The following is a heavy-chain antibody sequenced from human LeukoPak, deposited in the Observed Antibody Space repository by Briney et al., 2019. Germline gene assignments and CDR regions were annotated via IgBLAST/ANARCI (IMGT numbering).Heavy chain of an antibody. CDR2: IYYSGST. J-gene: IGHJ6*02. D-gene: IGHD3-22*01. CDR1: GGSISSYY. V-gene: IGHV4-59*08. CDR3: ARLRYYDSRADDYYYGMDV. Sequence: SETLSLTCTVSGGSISSYYWSWIRQPPGKGLEWIGYIYYSGSTNYNPSLKSRVTISVDTCKNQFSLKLSSVTASHTAVYYCARLRYYDSRADDYYYGMDVWGQGTTVTVSS.